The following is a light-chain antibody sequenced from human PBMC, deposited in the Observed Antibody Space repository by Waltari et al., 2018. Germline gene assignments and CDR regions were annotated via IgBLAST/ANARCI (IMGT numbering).Light chain of an antibody. J-gene: IGKJ2*01. Sequence: IVLTQAPGILYLSPGERATLSCRASQSISSGDLIWYQQKPGQAPRLLIYSASSRATDIPDRFSGSGFGADFTLTISRVEPEDFAVYYCQQYGASPFTFGQGTKLEIK. CDR3: QQYGASPFT. CDR2: SAS. CDR1: QSISSGD. V-gene: IGKV3-20*01.